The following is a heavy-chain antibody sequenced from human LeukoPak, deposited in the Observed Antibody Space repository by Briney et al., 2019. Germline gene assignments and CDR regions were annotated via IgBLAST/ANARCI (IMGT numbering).Heavy chain of an antibody. V-gene: IGHV4-34*01. Sequence: PSETLSLTCAVYGGSFSGYYWSWIRQPPGKGLEWIGEINHSGSTNYNPSLKSRVTISVDTSKNQFSLKLSSVTAADTAVYYCARNPSVYDYWGQGTLATVSS. J-gene: IGHJ4*02. CDR3: ARNPSVYDY. D-gene: IGHD3-16*02. CDR2: INHSGST. CDR1: GGSFSGYY.